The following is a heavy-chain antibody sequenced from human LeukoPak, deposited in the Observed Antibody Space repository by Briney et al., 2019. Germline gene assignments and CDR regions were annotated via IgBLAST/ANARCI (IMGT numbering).Heavy chain of an antibody. Sequence: PSETLSLTCTVSGGSISSGGYYWSWIRQHPGKGLEWIGYIYYGGSTYYNPSLKSRVTISVDTSKNQFSLKLSSVTAADTAVYYCARVRYSNYGYYYYYMDVWGKGTTVTVSS. D-gene: IGHD4-11*01. CDR1: GGSISSGGYY. CDR2: IYYGGST. V-gene: IGHV4-31*03. CDR3: ARVRYSNYGYYYYYMDV. J-gene: IGHJ6*03.